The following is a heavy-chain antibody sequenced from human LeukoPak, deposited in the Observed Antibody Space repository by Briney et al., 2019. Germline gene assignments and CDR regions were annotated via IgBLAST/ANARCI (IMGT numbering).Heavy chain of an antibody. Sequence: AETLSLTCAVYGGSFSNYYWSWIRQSPGKGLEWIGEINDSGTINYNPSLMSRVTISVDKSKNQFSLKLSSVTAADTAVYYCARRWNYGRNYYIDVWGKGATVSVSS. V-gene: IGHV4-34*01. D-gene: IGHD1-7*01. CDR3: ARRWNYGRNYYIDV. CDR1: GGSFSNYY. J-gene: IGHJ6*03. CDR2: INDSGTI.